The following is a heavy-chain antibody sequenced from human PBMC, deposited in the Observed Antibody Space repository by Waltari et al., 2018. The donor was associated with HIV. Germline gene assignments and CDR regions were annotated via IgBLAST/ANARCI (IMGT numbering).Heavy chain of an antibody. V-gene: IGHV3-30*18. Sequence: QVQLEESGGGVVQSGRSLRRTCVASGFNFRPFCMPWVRQAPGKGLEWVAVISYDGHNKQYADSVKGRFTISRDNSNSTLFLQMSSLRPDDTAVYYCAKDLVTRGFFYFYGMHVWGQGTTVTVSS. CDR3: AKDLVTRGFFYFYGMHV. J-gene: IGHJ6*02. D-gene: IGHD3-10*01. CDR1: GFNFRPFC. CDR2: ISYDGHNK.